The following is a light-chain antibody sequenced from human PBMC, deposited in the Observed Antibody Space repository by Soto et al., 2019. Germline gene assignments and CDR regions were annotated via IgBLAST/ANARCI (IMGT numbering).Light chain of an antibody. J-gene: IGLJ1*01. Sequence: QSVLTQPDSLSGSPGRSITISCTGTSSVVGRYNLASWYQHHSDKAPKLMIYEGSKRPSGVSKRFPGSKSGNTASLTISGHQAEDEADYYCCSYAGSSSFYVFGTGTKVTVL. CDR3: CSYAGSSSFYV. CDR2: EGS. CDR1: SSVVGRYNL. V-gene: IGLV2-23*01.